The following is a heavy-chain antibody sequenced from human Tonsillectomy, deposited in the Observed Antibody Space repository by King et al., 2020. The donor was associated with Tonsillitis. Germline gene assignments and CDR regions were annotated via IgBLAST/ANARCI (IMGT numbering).Heavy chain of an antibody. CDR2: ISDDGSSK. D-gene: IGHD4-17*01. CDR1: GFTFSSYG. CDR3: AKGPSPDYGAHFEY. J-gene: IGHJ4*02. V-gene: IGHV3-30*18. Sequence: HVQLVESGGGVVQPGRSLRLSCAASGFTFSSYGMHWVRQAPGKGLEWVAVISDDGSSKFYADSMKGRFSISRDNSKNTLYLQMNSLRAEDTAVYYCAKGPSPDYGAHFEYWGQGTLVTVSS.